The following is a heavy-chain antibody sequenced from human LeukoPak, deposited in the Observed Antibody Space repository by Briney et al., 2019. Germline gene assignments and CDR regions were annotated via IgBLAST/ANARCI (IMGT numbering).Heavy chain of an antibody. Sequence: GGSVRLSCAASGFTVSSNYMSWVREAPGKGLEWVSVIYSGGSTYYADSVKGRFTISRDNSKNTLYLQMNSLRAEDTAVYYCARDRGKRWAVGVHDAFDIWGQGTMVTVSS. D-gene: IGHD1-26*01. CDR2: IYSGGST. V-gene: IGHV3-66*01. CDR1: GFTVSSNY. J-gene: IGHJ3*02. CDR3: ARDRGKRWAVGVHDAFDI.